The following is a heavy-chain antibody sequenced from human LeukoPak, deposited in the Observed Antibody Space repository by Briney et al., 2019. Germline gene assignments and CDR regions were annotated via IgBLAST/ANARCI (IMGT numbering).Heavy chain of an antibody. CDR2: IYPSGGNT. Sequence: ASVKVSCKASGYTFTSYCMHWVRQAPGQGLEWMGIIYPSGGNTTYAQKFQGRVTMTRDMSTSTVYMELSSLRSEDTAVYYCARDWSIAVRLPGYYYYYMDVWGKGTTVTVSS. D-gene: IGHD6-6*01. J-gene: IGHJ6*03. V-gene: IGHV1-46*01. CDR1: GYTFTSYC. CDR3: ARDWSIAVRLPGYYYYYMDV.